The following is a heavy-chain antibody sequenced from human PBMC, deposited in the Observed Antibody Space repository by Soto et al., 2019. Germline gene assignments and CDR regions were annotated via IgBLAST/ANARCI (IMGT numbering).Heavy chain of an antibody. Sequence: ASEKVSCNASGYTFTNYDFDWLRQATGQGLEWMGWMNPNSGKTGYAKKFKGRVNMTRKTSISTAYMELSRLRSEDTAVYYCTQTPNNWGEFHYWGQGTQVTVSS. V-gene: IGHV1-8*01. J-gene: IGHJ4*02. CDR2: MNPNSGKT. CDR3: TQTPNNWGEFHY. CDR1: GYTFTNYD. D-gene: IGHD7-27*01.